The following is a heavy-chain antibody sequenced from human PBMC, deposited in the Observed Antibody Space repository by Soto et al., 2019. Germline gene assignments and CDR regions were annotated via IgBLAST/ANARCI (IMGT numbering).Heavy chain of an antibody. J-gene: IGHJ4*02. CDR1: GFTFTNSA. D-gene: IGHD6-13*01. CDR2: ISGRGGTT. CDR3: ARGSGVIEAAGLYYFDY. V-gene: IGHV3-23*01. Sequence: GGSLRLSCAASGFTFTNSAMSWVRQAPGKGLEWVSGISGRGGTTYYADSVKGRFTISRDISKNTLYLQMSSLRAEDTAVYYCARGSGVIEAAGLYYFDYWGQGTLVTVSS.